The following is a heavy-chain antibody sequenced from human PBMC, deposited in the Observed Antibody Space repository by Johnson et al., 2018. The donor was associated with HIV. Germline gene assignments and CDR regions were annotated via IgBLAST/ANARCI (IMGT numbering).Heavy chain of an antibody. CDR3: ARDSGPSDFWSGYRLVVAFNI. D-gene: IGHD3-3*01. CDR1: GFTFSSYW. J-gene: IGHJ3*02. CDR2: IKQDGSEK. Sequence: VQLVESGGGLVQPGGSLRLSCAASGFTFSSYWMSWVRQAPGKGLEWVANIKQDGSEKYYVDSVKGRFTISRDNSKNTLYLQMNSLRPEDTSVYYCARDSGPSDFWSGYRLVVAFNIWGQGTRVTVSS. V-gene: IGHV3-7*01.